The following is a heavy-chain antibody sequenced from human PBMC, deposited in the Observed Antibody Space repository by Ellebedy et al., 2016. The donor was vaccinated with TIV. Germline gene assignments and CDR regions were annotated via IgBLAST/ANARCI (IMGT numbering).Heavy chain of an antibody. J-gene: IGHJ4*02. CDR1: GYTFTSYD. V-gene: IGHV1-8*01. Sequence: ASVKVSCXASGYTFTSYDINWVRQATGQGLEWMGWMNPNSGNTGYAQKFQGRVTMTRNTSISTAYMELSSLRSEDTAVYYCATSHQLVGATPFDYWGQGTLVTVSS. CDR2: MNPNSGNT. D-gene: IGHD1-26*01. CDR3: ATSHQLVGATPFDY.